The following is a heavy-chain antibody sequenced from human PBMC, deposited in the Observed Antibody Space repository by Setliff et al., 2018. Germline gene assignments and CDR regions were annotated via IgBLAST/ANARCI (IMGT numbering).Heavy chain of an antibody. CDR3: FGAGTCSY. CDR2: INPHGSEK. Sequence: GGSLRLSCTASGLSYINDWVSWVRQAPGKGLEWLASINPHGSEKYYADSVKGRFTISRDNAKNSLSLQMNNLRTEDTAVYYCFGAGTCSYWGQGTLITVSS. J-gene: IGHJ4*02. D-gene: IGHD3-10*01. V-gene: IGHV3-7*01. CDR1: GLSYINDW.